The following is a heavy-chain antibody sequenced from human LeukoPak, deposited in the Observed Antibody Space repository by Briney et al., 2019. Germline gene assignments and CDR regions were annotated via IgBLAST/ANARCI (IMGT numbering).Heavy chain of an antibody. Sequence: QPGGSLRLSCVASGFTFSSYWMSWVRQAPRKGLEWVANINQDGSEKYDVDSAKGRFTISRDNAKNSLYLQMNSLRAEDTAVYYCAGSDTIGYLPREWDYWYFDRWGRGTLVTVSS. CDR1: GFTFSSYW. J-gene: IGHJ2*01. CDR3: AGSDTIGYLPREWDYWYFDR. V-gene: IGHV3-7*01. D-gene: IGHD3-22*01. CDR2: INQDGSEK.